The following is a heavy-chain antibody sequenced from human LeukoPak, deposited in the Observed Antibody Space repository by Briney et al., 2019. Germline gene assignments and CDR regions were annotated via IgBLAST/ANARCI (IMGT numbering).Heavy chain of an antibody. CDR2: INPNSGGT. V-gene: IGHV1-2*02. CDR3: ARERYYSSGNYNNRIDY. Sequence: GASVKVSCKASGYTFTGYYMHWVRQAPGQGLEWMGWINPNSGGTNYAQKFQGRVTMTRDTSISTAYMELSRLRSDDTALYHCARERYYSSGNYNNRIDYWGQGTLVTVSS. CDR1: GYTFTGYY. D-gene: IGHD3-10*01. J-gene: IGHJ4*02.